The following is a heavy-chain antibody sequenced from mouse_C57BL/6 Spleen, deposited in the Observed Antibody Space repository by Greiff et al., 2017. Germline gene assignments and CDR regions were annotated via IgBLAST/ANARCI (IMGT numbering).Heavy chain of an antibody. CDR1: GYTFTSHW. J-gene: IGHJ2*01. CDR2: IHPNSGST. Sequence: LKQPGAELVKPGASVKLSCKASGYTFTSHWMHWVKQRPGQGLEWIGMIHPNSGSTNYYEKFKSKATLTVDKSSSTAYMQLSSLTSEDSAVYCCASAGDFDYWGQGTTLTVSS. CDR3: ASAGDFDY. V-gene: IGHV1-64*01.